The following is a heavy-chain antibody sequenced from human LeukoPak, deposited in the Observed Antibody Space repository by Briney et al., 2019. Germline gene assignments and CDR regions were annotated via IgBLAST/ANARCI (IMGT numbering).Heavy chain of an antibody. V-gene: IGHV3-23*01. J-gene: IGHJ4*02. D-gene: IGHD4-17*01. CDR1: EFDFSSHA. CDR3: ANEIRPNDY. Sequence: GGSLRLSCAASEFDFSSHAMTWVRQAPGKGLEWVSAISISGSKTYYADSVKGRFTISRDNSKNTLYLQMNSLRAEDTAVYYCANEIRPNDYWGQGTLVTVS. CDR2: ISISGSKT.